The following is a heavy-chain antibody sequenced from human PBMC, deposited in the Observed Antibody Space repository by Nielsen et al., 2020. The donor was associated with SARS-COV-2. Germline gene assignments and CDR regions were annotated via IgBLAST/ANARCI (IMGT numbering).Heavy chain of an antibody. V-gene: IGHV4-4*02. CDR2: VSHSGS. Sequence: LSLTCAVSGGSVSSNDWWTWVRQSPGKGLEWIGEVSHSGSNNPSLKSRVTLSMDKSKRQFSLRLTSVSAADTAVYYCARVSNSGWIFDYWGQGIRITASS. D-gene: IGHD6-19*01. CDR1: GGSVSSNDW. J-gene: IGHJ4*02. CDR3: ARVSNSGWIFDY.